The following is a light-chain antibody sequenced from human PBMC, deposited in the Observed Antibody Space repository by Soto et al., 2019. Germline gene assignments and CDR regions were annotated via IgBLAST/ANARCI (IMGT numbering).Light chain of an antibody. J-gene: IGKJ1*01. CDR2: KTS. Sequence: DIQMTQSPSTLSASVGDRVTITCRASQSINGWLAWYQQKPGKAPKILIYKTSSLESGVPSRFSGSGSGTEFTLTISSLQPDDFATYYCQQYNGYRWTFGQGTKVDIK. CDR1: QSINGW. V-gene: IGKV1-5*03. CDR3: QQYNGYRWT.